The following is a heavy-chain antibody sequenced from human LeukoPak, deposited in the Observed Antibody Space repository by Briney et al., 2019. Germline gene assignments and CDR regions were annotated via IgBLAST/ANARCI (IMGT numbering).Heavy chain of an antibody. J-gene: IGHJ4*02. V-gene: IGHV3-30*18. Sequence: PGGSLRLSCAASGFTFSSYGMHWVRQAPGKGLEWVAVISYDGSNKYYADSVKGRFTISRDNSKNTLYLQTNSLRAEDTAVYYCAKDRAGSSSWLDYWGQGTLVTVSS. D-gene: IGHD6-13*01. CDR2: ISYDGSNK. CDR1: GFTFSSYG. CDR3: AKDRAGSSSWLDY.